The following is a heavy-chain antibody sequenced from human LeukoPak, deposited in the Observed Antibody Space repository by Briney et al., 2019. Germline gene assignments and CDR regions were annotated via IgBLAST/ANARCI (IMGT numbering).Heavy chain of an antibody. Sequence: SETLSLTCTVSGGSISSGGYYWGWIRQPPGKGLEWIGSIYYSGSTYYNPSLKSRVTISVDTSKNQFSLKLSSVTAADTAVYYCARHTLDYYYMDVWGKGTTVTVSS. J-gene: IGHJ6*03. V-gene: IGHV4-39*01. CDR3: ARHTLDYYYMDV. CDR2: IYYSGST. CDR1: GGSISSGGYY.